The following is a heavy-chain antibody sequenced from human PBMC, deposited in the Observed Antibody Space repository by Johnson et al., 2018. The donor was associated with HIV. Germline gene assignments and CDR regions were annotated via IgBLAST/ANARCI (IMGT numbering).Heavy chain of an antibody. D-gene: IGHD1-26*01. CDR3: ARDRGLWERNGAGAFDI. J-gene: IGHJ3*02. CDR2: IKQDGSEK. CDR1: GFTFSSYA. V-gene: IGHV3-7*01. Sequence: VQLVESGGGVVQPGRSLRLSCAASGFTFSSYAMHWVRQAPGKGLEWVANIKQDGSEKYYVDSVKGRFTISRDNAKNSLYLQMNSLRAEDTALYYCARDRGLWERNGAGAFDIWGQGTMVTVSS.